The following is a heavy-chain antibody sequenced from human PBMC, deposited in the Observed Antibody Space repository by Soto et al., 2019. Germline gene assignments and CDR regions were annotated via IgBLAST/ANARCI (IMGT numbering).Heavy chain of an antibody. CDR2: IIPILGIA. V-gene: IGHV1-69*04. CDR3: AREDCSGGSCYSADYYYGMDV. Sequence: GASVKVSCKASGGTFSSYTISWVRQAPGQGLEWMGRIIPILGIANYAQKFQGRVTITADKSTSTAYMELSSLRSEDTAVYYCAREDCSGGSCYSADYYYGMDVWGQGTTVTVS. D-gene: IGHD2-15*01. J-gene: IGHJ6*02. CDR1: GGTFSSYT.